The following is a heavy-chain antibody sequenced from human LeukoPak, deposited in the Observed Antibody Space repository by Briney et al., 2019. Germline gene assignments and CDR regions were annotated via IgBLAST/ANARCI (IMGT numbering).Heavy chain of an antibody. V-gene: IGHV3-23*01. J-gene: IGHJ4*02. CDR3: AKSPVSSCRGSFCYPFDY. CDR2: ISGSDDGT. D-gene: IGHD2-15*01. Sequence: GGSLRLSCAASGFTFSTYAMSWVRQIPGKGLEWVSAISGSDDGTYYADSVKGRFTISRDNSRNTLYLQMNTLRAEDTAVYFCAKSPVSSCRGSFCYPFDYWGQGMLVTVSS. CDR1: GFTFSTYA.